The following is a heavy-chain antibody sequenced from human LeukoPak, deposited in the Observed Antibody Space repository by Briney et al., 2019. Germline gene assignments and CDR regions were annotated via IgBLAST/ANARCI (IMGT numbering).Heavy chain of an antibody. V-gene: IGHV3-48*02. CDR2: ISRSSSAI. CDR1: GFTFSSYS. D-gene: IGHD2-2*02. CDR3: ARDIPYGLSYFDY. J-gene: IGHJ4*02. Sequence: GGSLRLSCAASGFTFSSYSMNWVRQAPGKGLEWVSYISRSSSAIYYADSVKGRFTISRDNAKNSLYLQMNSLRDEDTAVYFCARDIPYGLSYFDYWGQGTLVTVSS.